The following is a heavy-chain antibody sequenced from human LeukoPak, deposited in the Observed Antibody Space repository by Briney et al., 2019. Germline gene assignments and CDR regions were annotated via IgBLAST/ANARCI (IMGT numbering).Heavy chain of an antibody. D-gene: IGHD3-22*01. CDR2: ISYSGST. Sequence: PSETLSLTCTVSGGSISSGGYFWRWIRQYPGKGLEWIGYISYSGSTYYNPILKSRVTISVDTPKNQFSLKLRSVTAADTAVYYCAREVEYYDSSGYSNYFDYWGQGTLVTVSS. CDR1: GGSISSGGYF. V-gene: IGHV4-31*03. CDR3: AREVEYYDSSGYSNYFDY. J-gene: IGHJ4*02.